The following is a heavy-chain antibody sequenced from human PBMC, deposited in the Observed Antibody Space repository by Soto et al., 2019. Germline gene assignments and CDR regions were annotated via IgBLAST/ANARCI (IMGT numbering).Heavy chain of an antibody. D-gene: IGHD4-17*01. J-gene: IGHJ3*02. Sequence: QVQLQESGPGLVKPSQTLSLSCTVSGDSMSRGDYYWSWIRLPPGKGLEWIGFVYHTGSTYYSPYLKRRHRMSLDTSNIQFSLPLHCVSAAVTAFSYCARDPLYDYGDFSPAFDMWGQGTMVTVSS. CDR1: GDSMSRGDYY. CDR3: ARDPLYDYGDFSPAFDM. CDR2: VYHTGST. V-gene: IGHV4-30-4*01.